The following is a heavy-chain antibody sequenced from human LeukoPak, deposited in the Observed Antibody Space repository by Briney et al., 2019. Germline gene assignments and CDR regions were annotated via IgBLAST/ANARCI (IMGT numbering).Heavy chain of an antibody. J-gene: IGHJ5*02. CDR1: GGSISSGSYY. CDR3: ARVGTYNWFDP. Sequence: SETLSLTCTVSGGSISSGSYYWSWIRQPAGKGLEWIGRIYTSGSTNYNPSLKSRVTISVDTSRNQFSLKLSSLTAADTAVYYCARVGTYNWFDPWGQGTLVTVSS. CDR2: IYTSGST. V-gene: IGHV4-61*02.